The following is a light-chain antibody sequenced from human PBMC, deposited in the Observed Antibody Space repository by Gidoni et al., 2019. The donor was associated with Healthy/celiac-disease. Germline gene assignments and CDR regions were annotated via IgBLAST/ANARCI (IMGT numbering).Light chain of an antibody. CDR2: EDN. CDR3: QSYDSSNWV. V-gene: IGLV6-57*04. CDR1: SGSIASNY. Sequence: FMLTQPHSVSESPGKTVTISCTRSSGSIASNYVQWYQQRPGSAPTTVIYEDNQRPSGVPDRFSGSIDSSSNSASLTSAGLKTEDEADYYCQSYDSSNWVFGGGTKLTVL. J-gene: IGLJ3*02.